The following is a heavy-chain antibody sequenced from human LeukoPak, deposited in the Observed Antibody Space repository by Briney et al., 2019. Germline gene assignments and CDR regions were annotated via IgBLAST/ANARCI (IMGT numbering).Heavy chain of an antibody. CDR3: AKEGAGYGYDY. V-gene: IGHV3-74*01. J-gene: IGHJ4*02. CDR2: IKNDGSST. Sequence: GGSLRLSCAASGFTFSAYWMHWVRQTPGKGLVWVSRIKNDGSSTGYADSVKGRFTISRDNAKSTLYLQMNSLGAEDTAIYYCAKEGAGYGYDYWGQGTLVTVSS. D-gene: IGHD5-12*01. CDR1: GFTFSAYW.